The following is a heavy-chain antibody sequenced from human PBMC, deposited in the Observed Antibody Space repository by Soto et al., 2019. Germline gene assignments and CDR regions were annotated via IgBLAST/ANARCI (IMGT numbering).Heavy chain of an antibody. V-gene: IGHV3-7*01. CDR2: IKQDGSEK. D-gene: IGHD2-2*01. Sequence: GGSLRLSCAASGFTFSSYWMSWVRQAPGKGLEWVANIKQDGSEKYYVDSVKGRFTISRDNAKNSLYLQMNSLRAEDTAVYYCARAYGIVVVPAARDGYFAYWGQGTLVTVSS. CDR3: ARAYGIVVVPAARDGYFAY. J-gene: IGHJ4*02. CDR1: GFTFSSYW.